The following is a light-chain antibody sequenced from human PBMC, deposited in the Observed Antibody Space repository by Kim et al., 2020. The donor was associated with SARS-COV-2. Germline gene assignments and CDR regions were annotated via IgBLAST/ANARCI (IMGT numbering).Light chain of an antibody. J-gene: IGKJ1*01. CDR2: KAS. CDR1: QSISSW. Sequence: ASVGDRVTITCRASQSISSWLAWYQHKPGKAPKLLIYKASSLESGVPSRFSGSGSGTEFTLTISSLQPDDFATYYCQQYNSYSWTFGQGTKVEIK. CDR3: QQYNSYSWT. V-gene: IGKV1-5*03.